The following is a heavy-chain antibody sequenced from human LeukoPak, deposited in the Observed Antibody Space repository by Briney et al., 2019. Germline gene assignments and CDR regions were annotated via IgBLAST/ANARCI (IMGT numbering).Heavy chain of an antibody. CDR3: ARQRALTNFDY. CDR2: IYYSGST. V-gene: IGHV4-39*01. CDR1: GGSISSSSYY. J-gene: IGHJ4*02. Sequence: SETLSLTCTVSGGSISSSSYYWGWIRQPPGKGLEWIGSIYYSGSTYYNPSLKSRVTISVDTSKNQFSLKLSSVTAADTAVYYCARQRALTNFDYWGQGTLVTVSS.